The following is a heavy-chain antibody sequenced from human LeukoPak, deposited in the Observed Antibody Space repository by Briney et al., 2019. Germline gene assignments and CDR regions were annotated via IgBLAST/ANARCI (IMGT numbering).Heavy chain of an antibody. V-gene: IGHV4-39*01. CDR1: GGSISSSGYY. CDR3: ARHRDGSYYWVDY. J-gene: IGHJ4*02. Sequence: SETLSLTCTVSGGSISSSGYYWGWIRQPPGKGLEWIGSISYSGRTYYNPSLKSRVTISADTSKNQFSLKLSSVTAADTAVYYCARHRDGSYYWVDYWGQGTQVTVSS. CDR2: ISYSGRT. D-gene: IGHD1-26*01.